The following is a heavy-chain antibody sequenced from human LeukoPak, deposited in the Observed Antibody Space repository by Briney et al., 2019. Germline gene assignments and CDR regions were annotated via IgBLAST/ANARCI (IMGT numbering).Heavy chain of an antibody. J-gene: IGHJ4*02. D-gene: IGHD3-22*01. CDR2: ISYDGSNK. Sequence: GGSLRLSCAASGFTFSSYGMHWVRQAPGKGLKWVAVISYDGSNKYYADSVKGRFTISRDNSKNTLYLQMNSLRAEDTAVYYCASRAPNYYDSSGYVAPRDYWGQGTLVTVSS. CDR1: GFTFSSYG. V-gene: IGHV3-30*03. CDR3: ASRAPNYYDSSGYVAPRDY.